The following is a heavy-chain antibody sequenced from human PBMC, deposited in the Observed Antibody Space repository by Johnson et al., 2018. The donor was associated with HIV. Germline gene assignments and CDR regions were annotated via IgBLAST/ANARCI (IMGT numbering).Heavy chain of an antibody. Sequence: VQLVESGGGLVKPGGSLRLSCAASGFTFGDYGMRWVRQAPGKGLEWVSGIHPNGGGLVCADSVKGRFTISRDNAKNCLYLQMNSLRAEDTAVYYCARGGEKGAFDIWGQGTMVTVSS. J-gene: IGHJ3*02. D-gene: IGHD7-27*01. V-gene: IGHV3-20*04. CDR1: GFTFGDYG. CDR3: ARGGEKGAFDI. CDR2: IHPNGGGL.